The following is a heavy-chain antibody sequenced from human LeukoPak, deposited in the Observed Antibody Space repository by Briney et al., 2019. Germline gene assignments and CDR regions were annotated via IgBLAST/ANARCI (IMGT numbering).Heavy chain of an antibody. J-gene: IGHJ4*02. CDR1: GFSFSSYA. V-gene: IGHV3-23*01. CDR3: AKRSGYTTGWFFDF. D-gene: IGHD6-19*01. CDR2: ISGRGDNT. Sequence: PGGSLRLSCAASGFSFSSYAMSWVRQAPGKGLEWVSSISGRGDNTYYAESVKGRFTISRDNSKNTLFLQMNSLRAEDTAVFYCAKRSGYTTGWFFDFWGQGTLVTVSS.